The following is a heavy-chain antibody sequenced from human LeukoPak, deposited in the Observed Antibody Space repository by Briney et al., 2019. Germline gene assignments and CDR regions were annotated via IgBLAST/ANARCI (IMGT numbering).Heavy chain of an antibody. D-gene: IGHD5-24*01. CDR2: INHSGTT. CDR1: GGSFSGYY. Sequence: SETLSLTCAVYGGSFSGYYWSWMRQPPGKGLEWLGEINHSGTTNYSPSLKGRVTISVDESKNQFSLKLSSVTAADTAVYYCARREDGYKNPFDYWGQGTLVTVSS. J-gene: IGHJ4*02. CDR3: ARREDGYKNPFDY. V-gene: IGHV4-34*01.